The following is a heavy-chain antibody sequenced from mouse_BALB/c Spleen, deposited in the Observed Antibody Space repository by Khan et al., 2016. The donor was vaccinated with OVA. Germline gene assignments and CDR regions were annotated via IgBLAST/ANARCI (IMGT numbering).Heavy chain of an antibody. V-gene: IGHV1-5*01. Sequence: VQLKESGTVLARPGASVKMSCKASGYTFTNYWMHWVKQRPGQGLEWMGTIIPGNSDTNYNQKFTGKVKITADTSTSTAYMELSSLANEASAGSYCARKGFGNYEFWDYWGQGTTLTVSS. CDR3: ARKGFGNYEFWDY. D-gene: IGHD2-1*01. CDR2: IIPGNSDT. J-gene: IGHJ2*01. CDR1: GYTFTNYW.